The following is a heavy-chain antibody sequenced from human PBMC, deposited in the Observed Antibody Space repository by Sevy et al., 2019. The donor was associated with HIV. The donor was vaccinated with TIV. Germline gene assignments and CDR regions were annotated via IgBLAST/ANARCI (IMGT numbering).Heavy chain of an antibody. D-gene: IGHD4-4*01. CDR1: GFTFSFHG. J-gene: IGHJ6*03. CDR3: AKGVTVNATATQRDYYYCMDV. CDR2: TQYDGNNK. V-gene: IGHV3-30*02. Sequence: GGSLRLSCAASGFTFSFHGMYWVRQAPGKGLEWVAYTQYDGNNKYYADSVKGRFTISRDNSKNTLYLQMNSLRPDDTAVYYCAKGVTVNATATQRDYYYCMDVWGKGTTVTVS.